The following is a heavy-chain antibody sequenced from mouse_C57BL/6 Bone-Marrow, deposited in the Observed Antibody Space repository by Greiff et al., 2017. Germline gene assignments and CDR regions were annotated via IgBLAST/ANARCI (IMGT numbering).Heavy chain of an antibody. V-gene: IGHV1-52*01. Sequence: QVQLQQPGAELVRPGSSVKLSCKASGYTFTSYWMHWVKQRPIQGLEWIGNIDPSDSETHYNQKFKDKATLTVDKSSSTAYMQLISLTSEDSAVYYCARGWDYAMDYWGQGTSVTVSS. CDR2: IDPSDSET. J-gene: IGHJ4*01. CDR1: GYTFTSYW. D-gene: IGHD1-1*02. CDR3: ARGWDYAMDY.